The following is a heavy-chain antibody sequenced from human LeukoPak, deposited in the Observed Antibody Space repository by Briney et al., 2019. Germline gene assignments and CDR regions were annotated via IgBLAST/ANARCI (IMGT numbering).Heavy chain of an antibody. Sequence: SETLSLTCTVSGGSISSSSYYWGWIRQPPGKGLEWIGSIYYSGSTYYNPSLKSRVTISVDTSKNQFSLKLSSVTAADTAVYYCARCSGGSCYSHFDYWGQGTLVTVSS. CDR3: ARCSGGSCYSHFDY. D-gene: IGHD2-15*01. CDR1: GGSISSSSYY. V-gene: IGHV4-39*07. CDR2: IYYSGST. J-gene: IGHJ4*02.